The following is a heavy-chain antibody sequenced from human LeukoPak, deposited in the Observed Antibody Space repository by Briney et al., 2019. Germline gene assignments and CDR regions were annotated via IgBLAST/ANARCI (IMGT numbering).Heavy chain of an antibody. D-gene: IGHD6-13*01. CDR2: IYYTGST. CDR3: ARVRAAAIPYYFDY. J-gene: IGHJ4*02. CDR1: GGSIRSGNYY. Sequence: KPSETLSLTCLVSGGSIRSGNYYWGWIRQPPGKGLEWIGSIYYTGSTYNNPSLKTRVTMSVDTSKSQFSLNLNSVTAADTAVYYCARVRAAAIPYYFDYWGQGTLVTVSS. V-gene: IGHV4-39*07.